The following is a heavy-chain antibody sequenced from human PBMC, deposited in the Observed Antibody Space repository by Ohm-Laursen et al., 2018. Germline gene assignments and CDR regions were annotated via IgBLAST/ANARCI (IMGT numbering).Heavy chain of an antibody. CDR3: ARSFAVTTFYYHGMDV. V-gene: IGHV3-33*01. CDR2: IWYDGTYK. Sequence: SLRLSCAASGFTFSSFGMHRVRQAPGKGLEWVAAIWYDGTYKYYEDSAMGRFTVSRDNSKNTLNLQMDSLRAEDTAVYYCARSFAVTTFYYHGMDVWGQGTTVTVAS. D-gene: IGHD4-17*01. J-gene: IGHJ6*02. CDR1: GFTFSSFG.